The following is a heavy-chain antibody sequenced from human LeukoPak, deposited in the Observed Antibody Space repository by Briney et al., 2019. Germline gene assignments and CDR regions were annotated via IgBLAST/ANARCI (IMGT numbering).Heavy chain of an antibody. CDR2: IYPDDSDA. J-gene: IGHJ4*02. CDR1: GYDLSSYW. CDR3: ARRFCSGGSCYDY. Sequence: GESLKISCKGYGYDLSSYWIAWVRQMPGRGLEWMGFIYPDDSDARYSPSFQGQVTFSADKSINTAYLQWSNLKASDTAFYYCARRFCSGGSCYDYWGQGTLVTVSS. D-gene: IGHD2-15*01. V-gene: IGHV5-51*01.